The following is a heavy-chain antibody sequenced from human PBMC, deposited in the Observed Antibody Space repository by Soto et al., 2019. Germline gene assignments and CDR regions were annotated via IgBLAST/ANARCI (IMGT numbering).Heavy chain of an antibody. J-gene: IGHJ6*03. V-gene: IGHV3-9*01. CDR1: GFTFDDYA. D-gene: IGHD1-26*01. CDR2: ISWNSGSI. Sequence: GGSLRLSCAASGFTFDDYAMHWVRQAPGKGLEWVSGISWNSGSIGYADSVKGRFTISRDNAKNSLYLQMNSLRAEDTALYYCAKGGAGYYYYMDVWGKGTTVTVSS. CDR3: AKGGAGYYYYMDV.